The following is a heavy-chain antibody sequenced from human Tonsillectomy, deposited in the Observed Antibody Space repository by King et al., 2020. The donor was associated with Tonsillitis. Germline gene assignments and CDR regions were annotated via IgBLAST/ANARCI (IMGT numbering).Heavy chain of an antibody. D-gene: IGHD3-10*01. CDR2: ISYSGSHI. J-gene: IGHJ4*02. CDR1: GFTFSNYV. V-gene: IGHV3-30*04. Sequence: VQLVESGGGVVQPGTSLRLSCVASGFTFSNYVVHWVRQAPGKGLEWVAVISYSGSHIQYADSVKGRFTISRDKSTNTLYLQMNTLRAEDTAVYYCAREPYASGIYYGGFDYWGQGTLVTVSS. CDR3: AREPYASGIYYGGFDY.